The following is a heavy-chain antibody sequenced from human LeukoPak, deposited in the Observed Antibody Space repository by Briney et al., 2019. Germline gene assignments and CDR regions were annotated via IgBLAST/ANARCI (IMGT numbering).Heavy chain of an antibody. CDR3: AKDSDYYDSSGVVDY. CDR2: IRYDGSYK. V-gene: IGHV3-30*02. Sequence: GGSLRLSCAASGFTFSSYVMHWVRQAPGKGLEWVAFIRYDGSYKYYSDSVKGRFAFSRDNSKNTLYLQMNSLRAEDTAVYYCAKDSDYYDSSGVVDYWGQGTLVTVSS. J-gene: IGHJ4*02. D-gene: IGHD3-22*01. CDR1: GFTFSSYV.